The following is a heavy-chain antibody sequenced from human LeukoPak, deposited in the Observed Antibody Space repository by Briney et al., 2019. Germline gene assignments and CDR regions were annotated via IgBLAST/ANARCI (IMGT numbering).Heavy chain of an antibody. J-gene: IGHJ2*01. D-gene: IGHD5-18*01. CDR3: AKDADTATIIYWYFDL. CDR2: ISSSSSYT. CDR1: GFTFSDYY. V-gene: IGHV3-11*06. Sequence: KPGGSLRLSCAASGFTFSDYYMSWIRQAPGKGLEWVSYISSSSSYTNYADSVKGRFTISRDNAKNSLYLQLNSLRTEDTAVYYCAKDADTATIIYWYFDLWGRGTLVTVSS.